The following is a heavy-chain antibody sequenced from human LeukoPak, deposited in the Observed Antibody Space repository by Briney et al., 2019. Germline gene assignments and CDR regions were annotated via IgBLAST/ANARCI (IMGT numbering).Heavy chain of an antibody. Sequence: GGSLRLSCAASGFTFNTYTMNWVRQAPGKGLEWVSYISGSSGIIDYADSVRGRFTISRDNAKNSLYLQMNSLRAEDTAVYYCAKEFNRGLPDYWGQGTLVTVPS. CDR3: AKEFNRGLPDY. D-gene: IGHD2-21*01. CDR1: GFTFNTYT. V-gene: IGHV3-48*01. CDR2: ISGSSGII. J-gene: IGHJ4*02.